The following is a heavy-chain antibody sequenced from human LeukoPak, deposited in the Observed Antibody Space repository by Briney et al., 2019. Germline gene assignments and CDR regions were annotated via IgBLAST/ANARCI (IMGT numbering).Heavy chain of an antibody. Sequence: SETLSLTCTVSSGSISTSNYYWGWVRQPPGKALEWIGNIFYSGSTNYNPSLKSRVTISVDTSKNQFSLKLSSVTAADTAVYYCARHGPRFGGYSSGWYNWFDPWGQGTLVTVSS. CDR1: SGSISTSNYY. D-gene: IGHD6-19*01. CDR2: IFYSGST. CDR3: ARHGPRFGGYSSGWYNWFDP. J-gene: IGHJ5*02. V-gene: IGHV4-39*01.